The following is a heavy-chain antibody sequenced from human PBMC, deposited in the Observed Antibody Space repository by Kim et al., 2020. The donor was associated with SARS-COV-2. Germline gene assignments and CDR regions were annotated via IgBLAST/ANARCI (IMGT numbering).Heavy chain of an antibody. Sequence: STNNNPTLKSRVTISVDTAKNQFSLKLSSVTAADTAVYYCARDKSSTVDYWGQGTLVTVSS. J-gene: IGHJ4*02. CDR3: ARDKSSTVDY. CDR2: ST. V-gene: IGHV4-34*01. D-gene: IGHD6-6*01.